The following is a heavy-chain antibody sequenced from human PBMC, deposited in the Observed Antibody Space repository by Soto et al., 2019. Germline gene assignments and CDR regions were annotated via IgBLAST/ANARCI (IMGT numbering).Heavy chain of an antibody. V-gene: IGHV3-53*04. J-gene: IGHJ6*03. CDR3: ARDPGYCSGRICYRYMDV. D-gene: IGHD2-15*01. CDR1: GLIVNNNY. CDR2: IHSGNSA. Sequence: EMQLVESGGGLVNPGGSLRLSCAASGLIVNNNYMNWVRQAPGKGLEWVSVIHSGNSASYADSVMGRFTISRHNSKNMVYLQMNSLRAEDTAVYYCARDPGYCSGRICYRYMDVWGKGTTVTVSS.